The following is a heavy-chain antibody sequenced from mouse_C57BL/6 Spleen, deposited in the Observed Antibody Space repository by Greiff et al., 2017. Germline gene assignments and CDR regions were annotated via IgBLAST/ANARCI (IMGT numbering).Heavy chain of an antibody. CDR1: GYTFTDYN. D-gene: IGHD1-1*02. J-gene: IGHJ3*01. V-gene: IGHV1-18*01. CDR2: INPNNGGT. Sequence: EVQLQQSGPELVKPGASVKIPCKASGYTFTDYNMDWVKQSHGKSLEWIGDINPNNGGTIYNQKFKGKATLTVDTSSSTAYMELRSLTSEDTAVYDGARSGGPSFAYWGQGTLVTVSA. CDR3: ARSGGPSFAY.